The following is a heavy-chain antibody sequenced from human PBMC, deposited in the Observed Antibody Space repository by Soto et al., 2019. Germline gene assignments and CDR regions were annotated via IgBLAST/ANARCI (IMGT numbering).Heavy chain of an antibody. CDR1: GFTFRKYG. Sequence: PGRPLRLSCVASGFTFRKYGMHWVRQAPGRGLEWVSVISPDGGNKYYGRSVKARFAVSRDNSKGSLSLQMNRLRVEDTATYYCARVLDRPISRYYYYGMDVWGQGPTVTVSS. CDR3: ARVLDRPISRYYYYGMDV. D-gene: IGHD3-22*01. CDR2: ISPDGGNK. J-gene: IGHJ6*01. V-gene: IGHV3-30*03.